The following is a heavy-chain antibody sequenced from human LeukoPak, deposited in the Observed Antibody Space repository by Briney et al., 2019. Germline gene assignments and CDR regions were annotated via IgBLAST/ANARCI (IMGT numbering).Heavy chain of an antibody. CDR3: ARHQFWGSSSSPFRYYYYYMDV. V-gene: IGHV1-2*02. D-gene: IGHD6-6*01. Sequence: ASVKVSCKASGYTFTGYYMHWVRQAPGQGLEWMGWINPNRGGTNYAQKFQGRVTMTRDTSISTAYMELSRLRSDDTAVYYCARHQFWGSSSSPFRYYYYYMDVWGKGTTVTVSS. J-gene: IGHJ6*03. CDR2: INPNRGGT. CDR1: GYTFTGYY.